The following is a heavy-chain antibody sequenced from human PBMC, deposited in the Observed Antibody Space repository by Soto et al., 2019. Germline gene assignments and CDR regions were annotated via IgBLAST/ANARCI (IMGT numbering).Heavy chain of an antibody. D-gene: IGHD6-19*01. J-gene: IGHJ5*02. CDR2: IYYSGSI. Sequence: PSETLSLTCSVSGRSISSSSYYWGWLRQPPGKGLEWIGSIYYSGSIYYNPSLKSRVTISVDTSKNQFSLKLSSVTAAETAVYYCARQSSGWYNWFDPWGQGTLVTVS. CDR3: ARQSSGWYNWFDP. V-gene: IGHV4-39*01. CDR1: GRSISSSSYY.